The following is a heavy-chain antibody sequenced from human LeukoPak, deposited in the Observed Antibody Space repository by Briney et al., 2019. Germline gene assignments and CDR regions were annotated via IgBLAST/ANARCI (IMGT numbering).Heavy chain of an antibody. CDR1: GFTFSSYA. J-gene: IGHJ4*02. Sequence: TGGSLRLSCAASGFTFSSYAMSWVRQAPGKGLEWVSAISGSGGSTYYADSVKGRFTISRGNSKNTLYLQMNSLRAEDTAVYYCAKDRIVGATTSYYFDYWGQGTLVTVSS. CDR2: ISGSGGST. CDR3: AKDRIVGATTSYYFDY. D-gene: IGHD1-26*01. V-gene: IGHV3-23*01.